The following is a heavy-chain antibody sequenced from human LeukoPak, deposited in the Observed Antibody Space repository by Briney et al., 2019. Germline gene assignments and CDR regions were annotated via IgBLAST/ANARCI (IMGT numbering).Heavy chain of an antibody. J-gene: IGHJ4*02. Sequence: ASVKVSCKASGGTFSSYAISWVRQAPGQGLEWMGRIIPILGIANYAQKFQGRVTITADKSTSTAYMELSSLSAEDTAMYYCARSMSGSRELWGQGTLVTVSS. V-gene: IGHV1-69*04. CDR3: ARSMSGSREL. CDR2: IIPILGIA. CDR1: GGTFSSYA. D-gene: IGHD1-26*01.